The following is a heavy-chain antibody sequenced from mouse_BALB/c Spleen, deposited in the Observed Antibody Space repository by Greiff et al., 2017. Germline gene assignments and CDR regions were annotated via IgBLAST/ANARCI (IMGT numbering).Heavy chain of an antibody. Sequence: QVQLQQSGAELMKPGASVKISCKATGYTFSSYWIEWVKQRPGHGLEWIGEILPGSGSTNYNEKFKGKATFTADTSSNTAYMQLSSLTSEDSAVYYCARGKVYYGSSPSMAMDYWGQGTSVTVSS. CDR3: ARGKVYYGSSPSMAMDY. J-gene: IGHJ4*01. D-gene: IGHD1-1*01. V-gene: IGHV1-9*01. CDR2: ILPGSGST. CDR1: GYTFSSYW.